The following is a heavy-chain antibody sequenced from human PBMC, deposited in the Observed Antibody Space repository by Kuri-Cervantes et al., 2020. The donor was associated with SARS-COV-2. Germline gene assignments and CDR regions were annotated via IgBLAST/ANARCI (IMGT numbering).Heavy chain of an antibody. D-gene: IGHD3-10*01. J-gene: IGHJ6*02. Sequence: TLSLTCTVSGGSISSGSYDWSWIRQPAGKGLEWIGRIYTSGSTNYNPSLKSRVTMSVDTSKNQFSLKLSSVTAADTAMYYCARPGSGTNYGMDVWGQGTTVTVSS. CDR2: IYTSGST. CDR3: ARPGSGTNYGMDV. CDR1: GGSISSGSYD. V-gene: IGHV4-61*02.